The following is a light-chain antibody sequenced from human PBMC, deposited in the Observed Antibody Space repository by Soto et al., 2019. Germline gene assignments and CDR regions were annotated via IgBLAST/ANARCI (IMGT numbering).Light chain of an antibody. J-gene: IGLJ1*01. CDR3: SSYTSSSTFV. Sequence: QSALTQPASVSGSPGQSITISFTGNNSDVGGYNFVSWYQQHPGKAPKLVIFEVSNRPSGVSHRFSGSKSGNTASLTISGLQAEDEADYYCSSYTSSSTFVFGTGTKLTVL. V-gene: IGLV2-14*01. CDR1: NSDVGGYNF. CDR2: EVS.